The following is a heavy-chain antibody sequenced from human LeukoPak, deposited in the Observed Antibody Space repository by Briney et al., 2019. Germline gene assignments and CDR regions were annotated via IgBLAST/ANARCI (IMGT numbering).Heavy chain of an antibody. CDR1: GFTFSDYY. D-gene: IGHD3-10*01. CDR2: ISSSSSYT. J-gene: IGHJ4*02. V-gene: IGHV3-11*05. CDR3: ARDIGGSGSYYNLDY. Sequence: GGSLRLSCAASGFTFSDYYMSWIRQAPGKGLEWVSYISSSSSYTNYADSVKGRFTISRDNAKNSLYLQMNSLRAEDTAVYYCARDIGGSGSYYNLDYWGQGTLVTVSS.